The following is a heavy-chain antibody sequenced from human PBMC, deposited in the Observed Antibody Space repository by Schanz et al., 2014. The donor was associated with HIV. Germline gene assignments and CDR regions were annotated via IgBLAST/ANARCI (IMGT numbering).Heavy chain of an antibody. CDR3: ARGAAEMATMTPWRY. CDR1: GYTFSNYA. V-gene: IGHV1-18*01. J-gene: IGHJ4*02. Sequence: QVQLVQSGPEVKKPGASVTVSCKASGYTFSNYAINWVRQAPGQGLEWMGWISGYIGNTDYAQNLQDRVTMTADTFTSTAYMELRSLRSDDTAVYYCARGAAEMATMTPWRYWGQGTLVTVSS. CDR2: ISGYIGNT. D-gene: IGHD5-12*01.